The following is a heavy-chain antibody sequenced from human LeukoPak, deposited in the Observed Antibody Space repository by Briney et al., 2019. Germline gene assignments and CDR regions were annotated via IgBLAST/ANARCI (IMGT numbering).Heavy chain of an antibody. V-gene: IGHV4-59*12. CDR2: IYYSGST. D-gene: IGHD3-10*01. Sequence: KPSETLSLTCTVSAGSISSYYWSWIRQPPGKGLEWIGYIYYSGSTYYNPSLKSRVTISVDTSKNRFSLKLSSVTAADTAVYYCARSQATMVRPDAFDIWGQGTMVTVSS. CDR3: ARSQATMVRPDAFDI. CDR1: AGSISSYY. J-gene: IGHJ3*02.